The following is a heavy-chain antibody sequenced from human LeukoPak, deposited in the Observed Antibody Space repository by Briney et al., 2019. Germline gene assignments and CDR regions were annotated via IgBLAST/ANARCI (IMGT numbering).Heavy chain of an antibody. D-gene: IGHD3-10*01. CDR1: GFTFSSHG. Sequence: GGSLRLSCAASGFTFSSHGMNWVRQAPGKGLEWVSYISSTSSTIYHAAPVKGRITISRDNAKNSLYLEMNSLRVEDTAVYYCARVAYGSGSYYGTFDYWGQGTLVTVSS. CDR2: ISSTSSTI. CDR3: ARVAYGSGSYYGTFDY. J-gene: IGHJ4*02. V-gene: IGHV3-48*01.